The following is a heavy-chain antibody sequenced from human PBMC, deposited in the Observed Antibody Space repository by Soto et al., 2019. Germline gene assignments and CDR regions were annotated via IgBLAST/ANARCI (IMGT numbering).Heavy chain of an antibody. CDR1: GYTFTGYY. CDR2: INPNSGGT. D-gene: IGHD3-9*01. Sequence: ASVKVSFKASGYTFTGYYMHWVRQAPGQGLEWMGWINPNSGGTNYAQKFQGRVTMTRDTSISTAYMELSRLRSDDTAVYYCARDGLGILTGYSYYYYGMDVWGQGTTVTVSS. CDR3: ARDGLGILTGYSYYYYGMDV. V-gene: IGHV1-2*02. J-gene: IGHJ6*02.